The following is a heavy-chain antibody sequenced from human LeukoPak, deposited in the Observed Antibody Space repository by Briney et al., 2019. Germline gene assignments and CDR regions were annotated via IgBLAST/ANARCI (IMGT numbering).Heavy chain of an antibody. J-gene: IGHJ4*02. CDR2: IIPILGIS. D-gene: IGHD3-10*01. CDR1: GGTFSSYA. Sequence: ASVKVSCKASGGTFSSYAISWVRQAPGQGLEWMGGIIPILGISNYAQKFQGRVTINADKSTSTAFMELSSLTSEDTAIYFCASVTMVRGRPYYFDYWGQGTLVTVSS. V-gene: IGHV1-69*10. CDR3: ASVTMVRGRPYYFDY.